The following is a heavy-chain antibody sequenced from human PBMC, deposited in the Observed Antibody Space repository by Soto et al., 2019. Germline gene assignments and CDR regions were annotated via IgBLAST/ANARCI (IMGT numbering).Heavy chain of an antibody. CDR2: FVPEDGET. J-gene: IGHJ3*02. CDR3: ARNVEMATADAFDI. CDR1: GYTLTELS. Sequence: ASVKVSCKVSGYTLTELSMHWVRQAPGRGLEWMGGFVPEDGETNYAQKFQGRVTITADESTSTAYMELSSLRSEDTAVYYCARNVEMATADAFDIWGQGTMVTVSS. D-gene: IGHD5-12*01. V-gene: IGHV1-24*01.